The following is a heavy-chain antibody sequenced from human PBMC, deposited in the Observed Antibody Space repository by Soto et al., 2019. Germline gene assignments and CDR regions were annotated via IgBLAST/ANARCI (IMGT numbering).Heavy chain of an antibody. CDR3: ASGASRWYPYAFDS. CDR2: IIPYYNTL. J-gene: IGHJ4*02. Sequence: QAQVVQSGAEVRKPGSSVKLSCKASEGTFNSYAIAWVRQAPGQGLEWMGGIIPYYNTLNYAQKFQDRVTITADDPTNTVYMELSSLRSDDTAVYFCASGASRWYPYAFDSWAQGTLVTVSS. V-gene: IGHV1-69*01. CDR1: EGTFNSYA. D-gene: IGHD6-13*01.